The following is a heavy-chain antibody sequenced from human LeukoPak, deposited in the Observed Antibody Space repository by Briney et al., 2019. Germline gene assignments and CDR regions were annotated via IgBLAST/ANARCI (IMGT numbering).Heavy chain of an antibody. D-gene: IGHD3-9*01. CDR2: ISSSRTYI. V-gene: IGHV3-21*01. CDR3: AREGRPTYTILTGYYTN. CDR1: GFTFSSYS. Sequence: GGSLRLSCAASGFTFSSYSMIWVRQAPGEGLEWVSSISSSRTYIYYADSVKGRFTLSRDNAKNSVYLQMNSLRGEDTAVYYCAREGRPTYTILTGYYTNWGQGMLVTVSS. J-gene: IGHJ4*02.